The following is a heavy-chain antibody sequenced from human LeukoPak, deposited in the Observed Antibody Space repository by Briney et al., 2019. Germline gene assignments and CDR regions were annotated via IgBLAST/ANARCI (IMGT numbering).Heavy chain of an antibody. CDR1: GYTFTGYY. CDR3: AIRTTDTSGWIQFFQH. Sequence: GASVTVSCKASGYTFTGYYIHWVRQAPGQGLEWMGWINPNSGGTNYEQKFQGRVTMTRDTSISTAYMELSRLRSDDTAVYYCAIRTTDTSGWIQFFQHWGQGTLVTVSS. CDR2: INPNSGGT. D-gene: IGHD6-19*01. V-gene: IGHV1-2*02. J-gene: IGHJ1*01.